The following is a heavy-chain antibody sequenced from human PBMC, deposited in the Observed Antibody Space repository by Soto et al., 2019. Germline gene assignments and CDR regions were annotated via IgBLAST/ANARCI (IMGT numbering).Heavy chain of an antibody. D-gene: IGHD1-26*01. CDR1: GGSISSGGYY. V-gene: IGHV4-31*03. J-gene: IGHJ1*01. CDR2: IYHSGST. Sequence: PSETLSLTCTVSGGSISSGGYYWSWLRQHPGKGLEWIGYIYHSGSTYYNPSLKSRVTISLDTSKNQFSLKLSSVTAADTALYYCARHDVGLTGAVSFHHWGQGTVVTVSS. CDR3: ARHDVGLTGAVSFHH.